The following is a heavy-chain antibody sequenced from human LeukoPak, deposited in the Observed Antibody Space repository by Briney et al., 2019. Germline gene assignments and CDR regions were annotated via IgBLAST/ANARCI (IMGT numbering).Heavy chain of an antibody. D-gene: IGHD3-22*01. J-gene: IGHJ4*02. CDR2: ISYDGSNK. Sequence: GGSLRLPCAASGFTFSSYAMHWVRQAPGKGLEWVAVISYDGSNKYYADSVKGRFTISRDNSKNTLYLQMNSLRAEDTAVYYCASQNDSSGYTDYWGQGTLVTVSS. V-gene: IGHV3-30*04. CDR1: GFTFSSYA. CDR3: ASQNDSSGYTDY.